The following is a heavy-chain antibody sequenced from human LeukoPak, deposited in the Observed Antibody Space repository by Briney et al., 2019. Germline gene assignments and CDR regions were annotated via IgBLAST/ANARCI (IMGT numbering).Heavy chain of an antibody. CDR3: ARMFGELFVSYYMDV. D-gene: IGHD3-10*02. CDR2: INHSGAT. CDR1: GGSFSGYF. Sequence: PSETLSLTCAVYGGSFSGYFWTWIRQPPGKGLERIGEINHSGATKYSSPLKSRVTISVDTSKNQLSLKLSSVTAADTAVYYCARMFGELFVSYYMDVWGKGTTVTVSS. J-gene: IGHJ6*03. V-gene: IGHV4-34*01.